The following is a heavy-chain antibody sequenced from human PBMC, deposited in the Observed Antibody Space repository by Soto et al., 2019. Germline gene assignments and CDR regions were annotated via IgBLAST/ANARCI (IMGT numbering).Heavy chain of an antibody. Sequence: QVQLQESGPGLVKPSQTLSLTCSVSGGSISSGGYYWSWIRQHPEKGLEWIGYIYYSGSTNYNPSIKSRVIISVDTSSNRFSLDLRSVTAADTAIYYCARHSASWKWFDYWGQGNLVTVSS. J-gene: IGHJ5*01. CDR2: IYYSGST. CDR1: GGSISSGGYY. CDR3: ARHSASWKWFDY. D-gene: IGHD1-26*01. V-gene: IGHV4-31*03.